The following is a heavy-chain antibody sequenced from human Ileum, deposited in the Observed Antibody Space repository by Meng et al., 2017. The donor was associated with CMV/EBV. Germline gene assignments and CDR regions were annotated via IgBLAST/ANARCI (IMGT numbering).Heavy chain of an antibody. Sequence: GESLKISCAASGFTFSSYGMHWARQAPGKGLEWVAFIRNDGSDKSYSNSVRGRFTSSRDNSKNTLFLQMNSLRAEDTAVYYCVQGACSTTTCLLWGQGTLVTVSS. V-gene: IGHV3-30*02. CDR2: IRNDGSDK. CDR3: VQGACSTTTCLL. J-gene: IGHJ4*02. D-gene: IGHD2-2*01. CDR1: GFTFSSYG.